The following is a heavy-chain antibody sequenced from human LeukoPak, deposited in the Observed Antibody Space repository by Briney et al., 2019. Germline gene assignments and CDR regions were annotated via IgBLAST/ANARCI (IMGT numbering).Heavy chain of an antibody. CDR1: GGSISSGGYY. D-gene: IGHD3-22*01. J-gene: IGHJ3*02. Sequence: SETLSLTCTVSGGSISSGGYYWSWIRQHPGKGLEWIGYIYYSGSTYYNPSLKSRVTISVDTSKNQFSLKLSSVTAADTAVYYCAREVSQDSSGYQNDAFDIWGQGTMVTVSS. V-gene: IGHV4-31*03. CDR2: IYYSGST. CDR3: AREVSQDSSGYQNDAFDI.